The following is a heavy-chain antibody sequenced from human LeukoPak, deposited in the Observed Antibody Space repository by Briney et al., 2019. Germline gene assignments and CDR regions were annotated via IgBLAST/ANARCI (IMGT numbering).Heavy chain of an antibody. V-gene: IGHV4-31*03. CDR2: IYYSGSA. Sequence: SETLSLTCTVSGGSINSGGHYWSWIRQHPAKGLEWIGYIYYSGSAYYNPSLESRVTISIDTSKNQFSLKLTSVTAADTAVYFCARGTLRLFDSWGQGTLVTVSS. CDR3: ARGTLRLFDS. J-gene: IGHJ4*02. CDR1: GGSINSGGHY. D-gene: IGHD5/OR15-5a*01.